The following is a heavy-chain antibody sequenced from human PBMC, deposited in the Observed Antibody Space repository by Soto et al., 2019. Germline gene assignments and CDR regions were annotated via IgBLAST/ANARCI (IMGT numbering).Heavy chain of an antibody. CDR2: ILVGGST. Sequence: GGSLRLSCAVSGFICSSYDMSWVRQAPGKGLEWVSTILVGGSTHYEDSVKGRFTISRDTSKNTAYLQMNSLTAGDTAFYYCAKATATSGGAFEIYGQGTMVTVSS. D-gene: IGHD1-1*01. V-gene: IGHV3-23*01. CDR1: GFICSSYD. CDR3: AKATATSGGAFEI. J-gene: IGHJ3*02.